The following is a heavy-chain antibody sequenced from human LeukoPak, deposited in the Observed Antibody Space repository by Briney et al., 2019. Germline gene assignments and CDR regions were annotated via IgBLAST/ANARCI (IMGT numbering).Heavy chain of an antibody. D-gene: IGHD2-15*01. CDR2: INSDGSIT. Sequence: GGSLRLSCAASGFTFSNYWMQWVRQAPGKGLVWVSRINSDGSITTYADSVKGRFTVSRDNAKNTLFLQMNSLRDEDTAVYHCARGGYCSGGSRYRGFDSWGQGTLVTVSS. CDR1: GFTFSNYW. V-gene: IGHV3-74*03. CDR3: ARGGYCSGGSRYRGFDS. J-gene: IGHJ4*02.